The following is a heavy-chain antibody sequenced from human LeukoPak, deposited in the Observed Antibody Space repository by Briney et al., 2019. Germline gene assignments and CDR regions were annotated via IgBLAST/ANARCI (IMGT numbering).Heavy chain of an antibody. CDR1: GGSFSGYY. D-gene: IGHD3-10*01. Sequence: SGTLSLTCAVYGGSFSGYYWSWIRQPPGKGLEWIGEINHSGSTNYNPSLKSRVTISVDTSKNQFSLKLSSVTAADTAVYYCARESAAKPKAAYYYGSGRGWFDPWGQGTLVTVSS. V-gene: IGHV4-34*01. J-gene: IGHJ5*02. CDR3: ARESAAKPKAAYYYGSGRGWFDP. CDR2: INHSGST.